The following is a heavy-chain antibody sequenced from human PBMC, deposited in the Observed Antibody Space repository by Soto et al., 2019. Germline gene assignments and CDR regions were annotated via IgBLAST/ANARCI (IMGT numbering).Heavy chain of an antibody. CDR3: AITLVYYDILTGRGAAFDI. Sequence: PSETLSLTCAVYGGSVSGYYWSWIRQPPGKGLEWIGEINHSGSTNYNPSLKSRVTISVDTSKNQFSLKLSSVTAADTAVYYCAITLVYYDILTGRGAAFDIWGQGTMVTVSS. J-gene: IGHJ3*02. CDR2: INHSGST. V-gene: IGHV4-34*01. CDR1: GGSVSGYY. D-gene: IGHD3-9*01.